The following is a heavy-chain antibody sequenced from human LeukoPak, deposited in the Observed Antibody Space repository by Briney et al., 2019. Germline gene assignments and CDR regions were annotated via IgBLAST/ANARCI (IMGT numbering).Heavy chain of an antibody. J-gene: IGHJ5*02. CDR2: IYYSGST. V-gene: IGHV4-31*03. CDR3: ARDNGSDWFDP. CDR1: GGSISSGGYS. D-gene: IGHD3-10*01. Sequence: SQTLSLTCTVSGGSISSGGYSWSWIRQHPGKGLEWIGYIYYSGSTYYNPSLKSRVTISVDTSKNQFSLKLSSVTAADTAVYYCARDNGSDWFDPWGQGTLVTVSS.